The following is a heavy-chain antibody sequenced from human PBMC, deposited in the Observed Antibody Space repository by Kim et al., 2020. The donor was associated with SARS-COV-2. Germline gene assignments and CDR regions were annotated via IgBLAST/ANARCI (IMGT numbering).Heavy chain of an antibody. Sequence: AQKFQERVTITRDMSTSTAYMGLSSLRSEDTAVYYCAATINIVGAIVFDYWGQGTLVTVSS. V-gene: IGHV1-58*01. CDR3: AATINIVGAIVFDY. D-gene: IGHD1-26*01. J-gene: IGHJ4*02.